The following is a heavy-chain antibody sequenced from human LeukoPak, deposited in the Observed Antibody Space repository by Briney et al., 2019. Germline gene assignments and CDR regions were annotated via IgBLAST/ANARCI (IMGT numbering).Heavy chain of an antibody. J-gene: IGHJ5*02. D-gene: IGHD4-17*01. CDR1: GDSISTYY. CDR3: ARVEYGDNGWFDP. V-gene: IGHV4-59*01. CDR2: ISDSGST. Sequence: KTSETLSLTCTVSGDSISTYYWTWIGQPPGKGLEWIGYISDSGSTNYNPSLKSRVTISLDTSKNQFSLKLISLTAADTAAYYCARVEYGDNGWFDPWGQGTLVTVSS.